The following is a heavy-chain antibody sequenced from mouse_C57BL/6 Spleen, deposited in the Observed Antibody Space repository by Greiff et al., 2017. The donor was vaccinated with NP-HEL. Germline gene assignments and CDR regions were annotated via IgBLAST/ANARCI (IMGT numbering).Heavy chain of an antibody. CDR3: ARYDGYYGGYYFDY. Sequence: VQLQESGPELVKPGASVKISCKASGYAFSSSWMNWVKQRPGKGLEWIGRIYPGDGDTNYNGKFKGKATLTADKSSSTAYMQLSSLTSEDSAVYFCARYDGYYGGYYFDYWGQGTTLTVSS. CDR2: IYPGDGDT. CDR1: GYAFSSSW. D-gene: IGHD2-3*01. V-gene: IGHV1-82*01. J-gene: IGHJ2*01.